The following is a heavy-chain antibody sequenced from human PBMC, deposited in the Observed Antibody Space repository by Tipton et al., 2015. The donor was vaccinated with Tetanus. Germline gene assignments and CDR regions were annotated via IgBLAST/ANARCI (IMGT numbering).Heavy chain of an antibody. CDR2: INPSDGST. V-gene: IGHV1-46*01. CDR3: VRHHLRTYASSCGS. D-gene: IGHD2-2*01. J-gene: IGHJ5*02. CDR1: GYTFSSYY. Sequence: QLVQSGAEVKKPGASVKISCKASGYTFSSYYTQWVRQAPGQGLEWMGIINPSDGSTTYAQKFQGRVTMTRDTSTSTVYMELSSLRSEDTAVYYCVRHHLRTYASSCGSWGQGTMVTVSS.